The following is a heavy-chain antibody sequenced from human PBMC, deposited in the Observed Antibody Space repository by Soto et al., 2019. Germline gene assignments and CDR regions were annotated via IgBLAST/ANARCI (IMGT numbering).Heavy chain of an antibody. V-gene: IGHV3-23*01. J-gene: IGHJ4*02. CDR3: AKVVLYGDYIEY. Sequence: EVQLLESGGGLVQPGGSLRISCAVSGITFSNYAMSWVRQAPGKGLEWVSGLSFSGDRTYYADSVKGRFTISRDNSKNTVYLQMNILRVEDTAVYYCAKVVLYGDYIEYWGQVTLVTVSS. CDR1: GITFSNYA. CDR2: LSFSGDRT. D-gene: IGHD4-17*01.